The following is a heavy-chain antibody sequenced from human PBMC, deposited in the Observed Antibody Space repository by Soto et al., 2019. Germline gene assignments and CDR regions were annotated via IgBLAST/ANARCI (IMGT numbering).Heavy chain of an antibody. D-gene: IGHD1-7*01. CDR3: ARDPKLELLSVYGMDV. J-gene: IGHJ6*02. CDR2: ISTYNGNR. Sequence: ASVKVSCKASGYTFTSYAISWVRQAPGEGLEWMGWISTYNGNRNYAQRLQGRVTMTTDTSTSTAYMELRSLRSDDPAVYYCARDPKLELLSVYGMDVWAQGTTVTVSS. V-gene: IGHV1-18*01. CDR1: GYTFTSYA.